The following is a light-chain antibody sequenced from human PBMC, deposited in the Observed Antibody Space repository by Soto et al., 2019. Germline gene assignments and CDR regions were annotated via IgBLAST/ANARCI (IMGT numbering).Light chain of an antibody. V-gene: IGKV1-5*03. Sequence: DIQMTQSPSTLSASVGDRVTVTCRASQNIGSWVAWYQQKPGKAPNRLIYKASTLENGVPSRFSGTGSGTEFTLTMSSLQTDEFATYYCQQYSPYSARTFGQGTKVEVK. CDR2: KAS. CDR3: QQYSPYSART. CDR1: QNIGSW. J-gene: IGKJ1*01.